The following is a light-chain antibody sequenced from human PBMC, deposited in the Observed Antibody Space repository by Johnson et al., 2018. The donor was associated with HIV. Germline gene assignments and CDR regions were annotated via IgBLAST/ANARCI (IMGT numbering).Light chain of an antibody. V-gene: IGLV1-51*02. CDR2: ENN. Sequence: QSVLTQPPSVSAAPGQKVTISCSGSSSNIGNNYVSWYQQLPGTAPKLLIYENNKRPSGVPDRFSGSKSGTSATLGITGLQTGDEADYYCGTWDNSLSTGGVFGTGTTVIVL. J-gene: IGLJ1*01. CDR1: SSNIGNNY. CDR3: GTWDNSLSTGGV.